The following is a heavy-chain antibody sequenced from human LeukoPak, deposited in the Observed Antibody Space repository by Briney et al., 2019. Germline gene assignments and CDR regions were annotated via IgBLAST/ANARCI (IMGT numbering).Heavy chain of an antibody. CDR1: GFTFSSHS. J-gene: IGHJ4*02. CDR2: IKQDGSEK. Sequence: GGSLRLSCAAPGFTFSSHSMSWVRQAPGKGLEWVASIKQDGSEKYYVDSVKGRFTISRDNAKNSLSLQMNSLRAEDTAVYYCAVGTTTGKYWGQGSLVTVSS. D-gene: IGHD1-1*01. CDR3: AVGTTTGKY. V-gene: IGHV3-7*01.